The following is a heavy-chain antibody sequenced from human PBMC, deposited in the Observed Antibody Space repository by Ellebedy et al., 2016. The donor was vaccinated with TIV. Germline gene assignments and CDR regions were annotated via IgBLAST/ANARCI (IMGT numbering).Heavy chain of an antibody. Sequence: GESLKISXAASGFDFSYYWMHWVRQAPGKGPVWVSRIHSDGSSTTYAESVKGRLTISRDNAKNTVLLQMNSLRAEDTAVYYCARVSGKYYFDYWGQGTPVTVSS. CDR1: GFDFSYYW. J-gene: IGHJ4*02. D-gene: IGHD2-8*01. CDR3: ARVSGKYYFDY. CDR2: IHSDGSST. V-gene: IGHV3-74*01.